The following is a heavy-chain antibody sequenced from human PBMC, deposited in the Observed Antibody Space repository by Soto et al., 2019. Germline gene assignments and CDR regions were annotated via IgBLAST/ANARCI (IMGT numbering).Heavy chain of an antibody. V-gene: IGHV1-2*03. CDR3: ARVRTYYESSGSLDY. J-gene: IGHJ4*02. CDR1: GFTFTGYF. Sequence: EASVKVSCKASGFTFTGYFIHWVLRAPGQGLEWMGWINPNSGDTNYAQKFQGRVTMTRDTSINTAYMELSRLRSDDTAVYYCARVRTYYESSGSLDYWGQGALVTVSS. CDR2: INPNSGDT. D-gene: IGHD3-22*01.